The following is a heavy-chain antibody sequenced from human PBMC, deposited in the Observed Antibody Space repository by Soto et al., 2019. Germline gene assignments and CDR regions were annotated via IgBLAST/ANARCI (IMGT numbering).Heavy chain of an antibody. J-gene: IGHJ2*01. V-gene: IGHV1-69*01. CDR3: ASAPTMATITGYFDL. CDR2: SIPIFGTA. Sequence: QVQLVQSGAEVKKPGSSVKVSCKASGGTFSSYAISWVRQAPGQGLEWMGGSIPIFGTANYAQKFQGRVTITADESTSTAYMELSSLRSEDTAVYYCASAPTMATITGYFDLWGRGTLVTVSS. D-gene: IGHD5-12*01. CDR1: GGTFSSYA.